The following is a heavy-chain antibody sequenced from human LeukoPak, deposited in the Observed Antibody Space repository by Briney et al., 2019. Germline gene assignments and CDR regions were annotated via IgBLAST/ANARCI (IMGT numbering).Heavy chain of an antibody. Sequence: KSSETLSLTCAVYGGSFSGYYWSWIRQPPGKGLEWIGEINHSGSTNYNPSLKSRVTISVDTSKNQFSLKLSSVTAADTAVYYCARGGEWAFDYWGQGTLVTVSS. J-gene: IGHJ4*02. V-gene: IGHV4-34*01. CDR3: ARGGEWAFDY. D-gene: IGHD1-26*01. CDR2: INHSGST. CDR1: GGSFSGYY.